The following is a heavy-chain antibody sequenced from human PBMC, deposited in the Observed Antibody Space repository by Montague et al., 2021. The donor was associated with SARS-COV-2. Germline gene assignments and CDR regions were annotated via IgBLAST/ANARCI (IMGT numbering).Heavy chain of an antibody. J-gene: IGHJ4*02. Sequence: SETLSLTCTVTGGPISGSSDYWGWIRQSPGKGLEWIASVDYSWNTYYSPSLKSRLTISVDTSKNQFSLKLNSVTAADTALYYCARREYSYGWGDWGQGTLVTVSS. D-gene: IGHD5-18*01. CDR1: GGPISGSSDY. CDR2: VDYSWNT. V-gene: IGHV4-39*01. CDR3: ARREYSYGWGD.